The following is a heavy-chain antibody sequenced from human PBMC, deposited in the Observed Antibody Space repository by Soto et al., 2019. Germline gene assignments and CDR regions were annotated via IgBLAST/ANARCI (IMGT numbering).Heavy chain of an antibody. CDR3: ARRDVVVQNYYYYGMDV. CDR2: IDPSDSYT. CDR1: GYSFTSYW. Sequence: PGESLKISCKGSGYSFTSYWISWVRQMPGKGLEWMGRIDPSDSYTNYSPSFQGHVTISADKSISTAYLQWSSLKASDTAIYYCARRDVVVQNYYYYGMDVWGQGTTVTVSS. D-gene: IGHD2-2*01. J-gene: IGHJ6*02. V-gene: IGHV5-10-1*01.